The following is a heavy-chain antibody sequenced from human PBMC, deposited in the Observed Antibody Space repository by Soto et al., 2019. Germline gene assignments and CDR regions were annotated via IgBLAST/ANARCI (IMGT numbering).Heavy chain of an antibody. J-gene: IGHJ6*02. CDR1: GGSIRSYY. D-gene: IGHD1-7*01. V-gene: IGHV4-59*01. CDR3: ARVLLTSNNWNWGYGMDV. CDR2: IYYSGST. Sequence: WETLSHTCTCSGGSIRSYYWSWIRQPPGKGLEWIGYIYYSGSTNYNPSLKSRVTISVDTSKNQFSLKLSSVTAADTAVYYCARVLLTSNNWNWGYGMDVWGQGTTVNVSS.